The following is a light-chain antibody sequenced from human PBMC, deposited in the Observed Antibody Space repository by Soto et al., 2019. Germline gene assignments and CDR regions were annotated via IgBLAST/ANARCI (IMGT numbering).Light chain of an antibody. CDR2: HAS. J-gene: IGKJ1*01. CDR1: QSVTNS. CDR3: QQRRT. Sequence: EIVLTQSPATLSLSPGERATLSCRASQSVTNSLAWYQQQPGQAPRLLIYHASNRATGVPARFSGSGSGIDFTLTISSLEPADFAVYYCQQRRTFGQGTKVEIK. V-gene: IGKV3-11*01.